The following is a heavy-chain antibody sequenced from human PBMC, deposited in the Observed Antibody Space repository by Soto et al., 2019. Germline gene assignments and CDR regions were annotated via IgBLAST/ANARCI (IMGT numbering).Heavy chain of an antibody. CDR2: IIPIFGTA. CDR3: AREIPPISYGDYGVEASYYYGMDV. Sequence: SVKVSCKASGGTFSSYAISWVRQAPGQGLEWMGGIIPIFGTANYAQKFQGRVTITADESTSTAYMELSSLRSEDTAVYYCAREIPPISYGDYGVEASYYYGMDVWGQGTTVTVSS. J-gene: IGHJ6*02. D-gene: IGHD4-17*01. CDR1: GGTFSSYA. V-gene: IGHV1-69*13.